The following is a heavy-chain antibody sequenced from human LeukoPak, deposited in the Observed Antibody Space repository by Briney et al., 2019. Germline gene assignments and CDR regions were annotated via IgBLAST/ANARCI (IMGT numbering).Heavy chain of an antibody. V-gene: IGHV4-39*01. J-gene: IGHJ4*02. D-gene: IGHD2-21*02. CDR1: GGSISTTSYY. CDR2: IYYSGNT. Sequence: SETLSLTRNVSGGSISTTSYYWGWIRQPPGKGLEWIGSIYYSGNTYYNPSLKSRVTVSVDTSKNQFSLKLSSVTAADTAVYYCERGGRDNHVVVTAADFDYWGQGTLVTVSS. CDR3: ERGGRDNHVVVTAADFDY.